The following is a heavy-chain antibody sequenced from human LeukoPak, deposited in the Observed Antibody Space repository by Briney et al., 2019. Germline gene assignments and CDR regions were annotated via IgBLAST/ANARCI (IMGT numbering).Heavy chain of an antibody. V-gene: IGHV3-74*01. CDR1: GFTFSSHW. Sequence: GGSLRLSCAVSGFTFSSHWMRWVRQAPGKGLVWVSHIKNDGTSTNYADSVKGRFTISRDNSKNTLYLQVNSLRAEDTAVYYCAKVKAGPYYYYGLDVWGQGTTVTVSS. CDR2: IKNDGTST. CDR3: AKVKAGPYYYYGLDV. J-gene: IGHJ6*02.